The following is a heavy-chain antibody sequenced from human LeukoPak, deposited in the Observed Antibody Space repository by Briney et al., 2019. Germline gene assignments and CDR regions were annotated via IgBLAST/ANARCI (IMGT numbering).Heavy chain of an antibody. CDR2: INSDGSST. J-gene: IGHJ4*02. D-gene: IGHD3-3*01. Sequence: AESLRLSCAASGFTFSSYWMHWVRQAPGKGLVWVSRINSDGSSTSYADSVKGRFTISRDNAKNTLYLQMNSLRAEDTAVYYCARATISGGMDYWGQGTLVTVSS. CDR1: GFTFSSYW. CDR3: ARATISGGMDY. V-gene: IGHV3-74*01.